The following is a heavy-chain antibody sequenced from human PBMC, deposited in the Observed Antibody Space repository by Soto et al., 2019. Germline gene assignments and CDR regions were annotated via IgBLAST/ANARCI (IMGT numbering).Heavy chain of an antibody. CDR2: ISTFNGKT. J-gene: IGHJ3*02. Sequence: QDQLVQSGAEVRKPGASVKVSCRSSGYTFTSHGFAWVRQAPGQGLEWMGWISTFNGKTDYAQKFQGSVTMTADTRTSTGYMELSSLRSDDTAVYYCARLLTEGATFREDAFDMWCPGTKVTVSS. V-gene: IGHV1-18*01. D-gene: IGHD1-26*01. CDR1: GYTFTSHG. CDR3: ARLLTEGATFREDAFDM.